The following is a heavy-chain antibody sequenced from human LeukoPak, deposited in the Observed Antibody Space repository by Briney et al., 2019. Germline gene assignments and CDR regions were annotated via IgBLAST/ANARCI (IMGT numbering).Heavy chain of an antibody. D-gene: IGHD6-13*01. V-gene: IGHV3-20*04. CDR1: GFTFDDYA. Sequence: GGSLRLSCAASGFTFDDYAMSWVRQAPGKGLEWVSGINWNGGSTGYVDSVKGRFTISRDNAKNSLYLQMNSLRAEDTAVYYCARIGAGSSRDYWGQGTLVTVSS. J-gene: IGHJ4*02. CDR3: ARIGAGSSRDY. CDR2: INWNGGST.